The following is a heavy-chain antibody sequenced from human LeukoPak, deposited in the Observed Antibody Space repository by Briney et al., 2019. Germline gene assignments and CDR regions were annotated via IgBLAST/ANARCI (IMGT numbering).Heavy chain of an antibody. Sequence: ASVKVSCKASGYTFSSYIMNWVRQAPGQGLEWMGWINTNTGNPTYAQGFTGRFVFSLDTSVNTAYLQISSLEAEDTAVYYCAEAAYSFGSDAFDIWGQGTMVTVSS. D-gene: IGHD5-12*01. CDR1: GYTFSSYI. V-gene: IGHV7-4-1*02. CDR3: AEAAYSFGSDAFDI. CDR2: INTNTGNP. J-gene: IGHJ3*02.